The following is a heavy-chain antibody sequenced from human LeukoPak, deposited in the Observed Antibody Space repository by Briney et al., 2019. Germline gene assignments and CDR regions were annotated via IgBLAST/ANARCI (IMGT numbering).Heavy chain of an antibody. Sequence: SETLSLTCAVYGGSFSGYYWSWIRQPPGKGLEWIGEINHSGSTNYNPSLKSRVTISVDTSKNQFSLKLSSVTAADTAVYYCARFCHYDSSDYLPRDAFDIWGQGTMVTVSS. V-gene: IGHV4-34*01. CDR2: INHSGST. D-gene: IGHD3-22*01. CDR3: ARFCHYDSSDYLPRDAFDI. J-gene: IGHJ3*02. CDR1: GGSFSGYY.